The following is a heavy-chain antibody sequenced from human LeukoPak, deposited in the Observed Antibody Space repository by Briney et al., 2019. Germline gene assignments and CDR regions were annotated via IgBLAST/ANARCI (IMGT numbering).Heavy chain of an antibody. D-gene: IGHD3-22*01. V-gene: IGHV1-69*04. J-gene: IGHJ3*02. CDR1: GYTFTSYG. CDR3: ARDLSSEGHYYDGNGYEDALDI. CDR2: TIPIVGIV. Sequence: ASVKVSCKASGYTFTSYGISWVRQAPGQGLEWMGRTIPIVGIVNYAQKFQGRVTIIADKSTTTAYMELSSLRSEDSAVYYCARDLSSEGHYYDGNGYEDALDIWGQGTMVTVSS.